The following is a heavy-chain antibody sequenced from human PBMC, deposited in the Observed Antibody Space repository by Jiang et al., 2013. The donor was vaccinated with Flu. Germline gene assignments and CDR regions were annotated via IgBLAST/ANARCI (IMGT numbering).Heavy chain of an antibody. D-gene: IGHD2-2*02. CDR3: TSGTIPFDH. Sequence: GSGLVKPSETLSLTCTVSGASISSYFWSWIRQPPGKGLEWIGYIYYSGSTNYNPSLKSRVTISIDTSKNQFSLNLNSVTAADTAVYYCTSGTIPFDHWGQGTLVTVSS. J-gene: IGHJ4*02. CDR1: GASISSYF. CDR2: IYYSGST. V-gene: IGHV4-59*01.